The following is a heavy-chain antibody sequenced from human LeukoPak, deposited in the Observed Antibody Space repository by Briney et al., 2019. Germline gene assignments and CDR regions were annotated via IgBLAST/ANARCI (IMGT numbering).Heavy chain of an antibody. CDR3: ARVTMVRGVLHYFDY. V-gene: IGHV3-23*01. CDR1: GFTFGSYA. D-gene: IGHD3-10*01. CDR2: LPSGGGP. J-gene: IGHJ4*02. Sequence: PGGSLRLSCATSGFTFGSYAMNWVRQAPGRGLEWVSSLPSGGGPSYADSVQGRFTVSRDNSKNTLYLQMNSLRADDTAVYYCARVTMVRGVLHYFDYWGQGTLVTVSS.